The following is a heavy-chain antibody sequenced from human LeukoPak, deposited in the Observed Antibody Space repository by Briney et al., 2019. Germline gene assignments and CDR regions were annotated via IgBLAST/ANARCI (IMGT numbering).Heavy chain of an antibody. CDR3: AKDGGMATISPHYYYYGMDV. Sequence: GGSLRLSCAASGFTFSSYAMGWVRQAPGKGLEWVSSISGSGGSTYYADSVKGRFIISRDNSKNTLYLQMNSLRAEDTAVYHCAKDGGMATISPHYYYYGMDVWGHGTTVTVSS. CDR1: GFTFSSYA. V-gene: IGHV3-23*01. J-gene: IGHJ6*02. CDR2: ISGSGGST. D-gene: IGHD5-12*01.